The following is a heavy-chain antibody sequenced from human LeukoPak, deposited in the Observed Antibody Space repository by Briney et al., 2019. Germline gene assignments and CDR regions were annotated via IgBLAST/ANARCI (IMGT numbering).Heavy chain of an antibody. J-gene: IGHJ4*02. CDR3: AKDEGVDTTMVDYFDY. V-gene: IGHV3-48*03. CDR1: GFTFSSYE. D-gene: IGHD5-18*01. CDR2: ISSSDSTI. Sequence: PGGSLGLSCAASGFTFSSYEMNWVRQAPGKGLEWVSYISSSDSTIYYADSVKGRFTISRDNAKNSLYLQMNSLRAGDTAVYYCAKDEGVDTTMVDYFDYWGQGTLVTVSS.